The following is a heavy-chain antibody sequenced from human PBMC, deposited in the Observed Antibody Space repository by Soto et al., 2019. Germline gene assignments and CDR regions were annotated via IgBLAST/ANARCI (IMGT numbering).Heavy chain of an antibody. CDR2: INHSGST. Sequence: SETLSLTCAVYGGSFSGYYWSWIRQPPGKGLEWIGEINHSGSTNYNPSLKSRVTISVDTSKNQFSLKLSSVTAADTAVYYCARGPRFGYCSSTSCYPRIYNWFDPWGQGTLVTVSS. CDR1: GGSFSGYY. D-gene: IGHD2-2*01. V-gene: IGHV4-34*01. J-gene: IGHJ5*02. CDR3: ARGPRFGYCSSTSCYPRIYNWFDP.